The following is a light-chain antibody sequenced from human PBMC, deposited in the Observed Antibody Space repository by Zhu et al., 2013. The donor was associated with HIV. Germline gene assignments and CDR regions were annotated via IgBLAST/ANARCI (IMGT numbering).Light chain of an antibody. CDR2: DNH. CDR3: ATWDSSQSVMV. Sequence: QSVLTQPPSVSAAPGQKVTISCSGSNSNIGNNYVAWYQQVPGTAPKLLIYDNHNRPSGIPDRFSGSKSVTSATLGITGLQTGDEADYYCATWDSSQSVMVFGGGTKLTVL. J-gene: IGLJ2*01. V-gene: IGLV1-51*01. CDR1: NSNIGNNY.